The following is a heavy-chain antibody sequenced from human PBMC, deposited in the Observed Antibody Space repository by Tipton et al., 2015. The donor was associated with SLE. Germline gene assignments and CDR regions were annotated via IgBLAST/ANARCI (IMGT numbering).Heavy chain of an antibody. Sequence: TLSLTCAVSGYSISSGYYWGWIRQPPGKGLEWIGSIYHSGSTYYNPSLKSRVTISVATSTNQFSLKLSSVPAADTAVYYCARSELRPYSSSWYEFDYWGQGTLVAVSS. CDR1: GYSISSGYY. V-gene: IGHV4-38-2*01. CDR2: IYHSGST. D-gene: IGHD6-13*01. CDR3: ARSELRPYSSSWYEFDY. J-gene: IGHJ4*02.